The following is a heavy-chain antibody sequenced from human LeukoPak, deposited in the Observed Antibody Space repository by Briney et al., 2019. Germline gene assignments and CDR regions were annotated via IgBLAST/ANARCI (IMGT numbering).Heavy chain of an antibody. J-gene: IGHJ4*02. D-gene: IGHD7-27*01. Sequence: GGSLRLSCAASGFTFSGYSMNWVRQAPGRGLEWLSHISSGSRTIFYGDSVRGRFIISRDNAKNSLYLLMNSLRADDTAVYYCARESITGDRDFDYWGQGTLITVSS. CDR2: ISSGSRTI. V-gene: IGHV3-48*01. CDR1: GFTFSGYS. CDR3: ARESITGDRDFDY.